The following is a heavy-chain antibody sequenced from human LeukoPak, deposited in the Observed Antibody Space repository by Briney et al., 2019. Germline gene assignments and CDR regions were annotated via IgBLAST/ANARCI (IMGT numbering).Heavy chain of an antibody. D-gene: IGHD6-13*01. CDR1: GYTFTSYW. V-gene: IGHV5-51*01. CDR3: ARQRLYSSSWWSFDY. Sequence: ASVKVSCKTSGYTFTSYWIGWVRQMPGKGLEWMGIIYPGDSDTRYSPSFQGQVTISADKSISTAYLQWSSLKASDTAMYYCARQRLYSSSWWSFDYWGQGTLVTVSS. J-gene: IGHJ4*02. CDR2: IYPGDSDT.